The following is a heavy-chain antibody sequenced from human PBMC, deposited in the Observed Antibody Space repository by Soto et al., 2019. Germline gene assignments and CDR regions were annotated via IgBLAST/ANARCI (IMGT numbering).Heavy chain of an antibody. CDR3: AKNVGSITYYYYMDV. J-gene: IGHJ6*03. V-gene: IGHV3-23*01. Sequence: PGGSLRLSCGASGFTFSSYAMSWVRQAPGKGLEWVSAISGSGGSTYYADSVKGRFTISRDNSKNTLYLQMNSLRAEDTAVYYCAKNVGSITYYYYMDVWGKGTTVTVSS. D-gene: IGHD5-12*01. CDR1: GFTFSSYA. CDR2: ISGSGGST.